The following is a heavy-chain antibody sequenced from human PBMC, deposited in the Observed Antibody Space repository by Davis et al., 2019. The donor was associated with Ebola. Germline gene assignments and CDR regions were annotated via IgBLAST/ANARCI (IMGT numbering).Heavy chain of an antibody. D-gene: IGHD6-19*01. CDR1: GFTFSSYA. CDR3: AKDRAAVADWYFDL. Sequence: GESLKISCAASGFTFSSYAMHWVRQTPGKGLEWVAVISYDGSNKFYADSVKGRFTISRDNSKNTLYLQMNSLRAEDTAVYYCAKDRAAVADWYFDLWGRGTLVTVSS. V-gene: IGHV3-30*04. CDR2: ISYDGSNK. J-gene: IGHJ2*01.